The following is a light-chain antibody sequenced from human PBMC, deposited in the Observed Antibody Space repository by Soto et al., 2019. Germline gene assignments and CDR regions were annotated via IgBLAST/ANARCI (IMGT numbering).Light chain of an antibody. CDR1: QSVRTN. Sequence: EIVRTQYPDTLSVSPGETVTLSCRASQSVRTNLAWYQHKPGQSPRLLIYGASNRATGFPARFSGSGSGTEFALTISRLQSEDFVVYEGQQYNDNWPTFGQGTKGDIK. V-gene: IGKV3-15*01. J-gene: IGKJ1*01. CDR2: GAS. CDR3: QQYNDNWPT.